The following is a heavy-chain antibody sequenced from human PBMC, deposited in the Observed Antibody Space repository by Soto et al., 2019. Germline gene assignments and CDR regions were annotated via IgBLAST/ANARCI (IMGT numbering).Heavy chain of an antibody. Sequence: SGTLSLTCAVHGGSFSDYYWSWIRQPPGKGLEWIGEINYSGRTNYNPSLKSRVTISVDTSKNQFSLKLSSMTAADTAVYYCARTGHILDSCGPGISVTVS. CDR1: GGSFSDYY. CDR2: INYSGRT. V-gene: IGHV4-34*01. CDR3: ARTGHILDS. J-gene: IGHJ5*01.